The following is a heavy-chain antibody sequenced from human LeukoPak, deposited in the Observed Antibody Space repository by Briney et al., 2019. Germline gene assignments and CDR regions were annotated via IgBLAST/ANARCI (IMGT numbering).Heavy chain of an antibody. CDR2: IIPIFGTA. V-gene: IGHV1-69*05. D-gene: IGHD3-3*01. CDR3: ARDRIGHDFWSGSSSSPFDY. CDR1: GGTFSSYA. Sequence: ASVKVSCKASGGTFSSYAISWVRQAPGQGLEWMVRIIPIFGTANYAQKFQGRVTITTDESTSTAYMELSSLRSEDTAVYYCARDRIGHDFWSGSSSSPFDYWGQGTLVAVSS. J-gene: IGHJ4*02.